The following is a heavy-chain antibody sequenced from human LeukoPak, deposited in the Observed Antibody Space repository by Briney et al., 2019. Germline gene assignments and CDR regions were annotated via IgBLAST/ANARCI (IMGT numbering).Heavy chain of an antibody. V-gene: IGHV1-8*01. CDR2: MNPNSGNT. D-gene: IGHD3-3*01. J-gene: IGHJ4*02. CDR3: ARDFGDFWSGYYTDFDY. Sequence: ASVKVSCKASGYTFTSYDINWVRQAPGQGLEWMGWMNPNSGNTGYAQKFQGRVTMTRNTSISTAYMELSSLRSEDTAVYYCARDFGDFWSGYYTDFDYWGQGTLVTVSS. CDR1: GYTFTSYD.